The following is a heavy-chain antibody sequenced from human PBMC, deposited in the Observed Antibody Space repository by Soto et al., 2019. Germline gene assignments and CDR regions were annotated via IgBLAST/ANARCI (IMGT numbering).Heavy chain of an antibody. V-gene: IGHV4-39*01. Sequence: QLQLQESGPGLMKPSETLSLTCTVSGGSISSNNHYWGWIRQSPGKGLEWIGSIYYSGSTYYNPSLKSRVTISVDTSKNQFSLKLTSVTAADTAVFYCXSXXXXXXSXGYYWQWGQGTMVIVSA. CDR1: GGSISSNNHY. CDR3: XSXXXXXXSXGYYWQ. J-gene: IGHJ3*01. D-gene: IGHD3-22*01. CDR2: IYYSGST.